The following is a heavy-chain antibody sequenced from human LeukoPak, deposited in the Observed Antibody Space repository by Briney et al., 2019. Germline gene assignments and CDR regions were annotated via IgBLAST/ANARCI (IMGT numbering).Heavy chain of an antibody. V-gene: IGHV1-69*13. Sequence: SVKVSCKASGYTFTSHAMNWVRQAPGQGLEWMGGIIPIFGTANYAQKFQGRVTITADESTSTAYMELSSLRSEDTAVYYCARTGITMVRGGRDYYYMDVWGKGTTVTISS. CDR2: IIPIFGTA. J-gene: IGHJ6*03. CDR3: ARTGITMVRGGRDYYYMDV. CDR1: GYTFTSHA. D-gene: IGHD3-10*01.